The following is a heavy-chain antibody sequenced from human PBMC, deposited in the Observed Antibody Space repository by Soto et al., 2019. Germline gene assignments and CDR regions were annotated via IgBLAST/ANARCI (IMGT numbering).Heavy chain of an antibody. D-gene: IGHD3-10*01. CDR1: GFTFSSYG. CDR3: ARGDGSGSYGY. CDR2: IWYDGSNK. Sequence: QVQLVESGGGVVQPGRSLRLSCAASGFTFSSYGMHWVRQAPGKGLEWVAVIWYDGSNKYYADSVKGRFTISRDNSKNTLYLQMNSLRAEDTAVYYCARGDGSGSYGYWGQGTLVTVSS. J-gene: IGHJ4*02. V-gene: IGHV3-33*01.